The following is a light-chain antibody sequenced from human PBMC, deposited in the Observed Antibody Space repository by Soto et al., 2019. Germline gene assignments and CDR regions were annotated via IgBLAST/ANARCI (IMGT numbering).Light chain of an antibody. J-gene: IGKJ5*01. Sequence: DIVLTQSPVSLPVTPGEPVSISCRSSQSLLHGDGYNCLDWYLQKPGQSPQVLIYWGSNRASGVPDRFSGSASGKDFTLKISRVEPEDVGVYSCMQVLQLPVTFGQGTRLEIK. CDR1: QSLLHGDGYNC. V-gene: IGKV2-28*01. CDR3: MQVLQLPVT. CDR2: WGS.